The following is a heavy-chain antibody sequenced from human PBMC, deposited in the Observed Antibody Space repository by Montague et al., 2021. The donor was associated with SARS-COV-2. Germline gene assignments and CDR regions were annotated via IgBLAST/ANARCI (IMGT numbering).Heavy chain of an antibody. CDR1: SGSPSFSY. V-gene: IGHV4-34*01. CDR2: TNHNSPT. CDR3: ASGIYPSGSYYNRYYYGLNI. J-gene: IGHJ6*02. D-gene: IGHD3-10*01. Sequence: SETLSLTCAFNSGSPSFSYSRSISQPPENGPAWICVTNHNSPTTFTPSLNSPATLTIDTSKNQFALKMTSVTAADTATYYCASGIYPSGSYYNRYYYGLNIWGPGDTVIVTS.